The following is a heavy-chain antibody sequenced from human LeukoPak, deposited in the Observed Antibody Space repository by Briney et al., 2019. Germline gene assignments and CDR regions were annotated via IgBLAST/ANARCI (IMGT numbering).Heavy chain of an antibody. CDR3: ARDQGYCSDTSCNFDAFDI. Sequence: GRSLRLSWAASGFTFSDYYMSWIRQAPGTGLEWVSYISSSGSTINYPDSVKGRFTISRDNAKNSLYLQMISLRAEDTAVYYCARDQGYCSDTSCNFDAFDIWGQGTMVTVSS. CDR1: GFTFSDYY. CDR2: ISSSGSTI. D-gene: IGHD2-2*01. V-gene: IGHV3-11*01. J-gene: IGHJ3*02.